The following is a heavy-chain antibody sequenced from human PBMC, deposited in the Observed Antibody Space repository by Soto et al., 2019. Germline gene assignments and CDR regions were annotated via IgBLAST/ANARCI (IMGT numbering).Heavy chain of an antibody. Sequence: ASVKVSCKASGYTFTSYGIHWVRQAPGQRLEWMGWINAIFGTANYAQKFQGRVTITADESTSTAYMELSRLRSEDTAVYYCARGWGYDSDTYYYAYWGQGTLVTVSS. D-gene: IGHD3-22*01. V-gene: IGHV1-69*13. J-gene: IGHJ4*02. CDR3: ARGWGYDSDTYYYAY. CDR2: INAIFGTA. CDR1: GYTFTSYG.